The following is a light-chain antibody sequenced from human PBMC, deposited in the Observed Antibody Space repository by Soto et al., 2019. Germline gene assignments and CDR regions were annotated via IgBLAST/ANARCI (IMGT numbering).Light chain of an antibody. CDR3: QQYNSYSPRT. CDR1: QSIGNW. CDR2: DAS. Sequence: TQAPSTLSASVGDRVTITCRASQSIGNWLAWYQQKPGKAPNLLIYDASTLENGVPSRFSGSASGTDFTLTIRSLQPYDFATYYCQQYNSYSPRTFGQGTTGDIK. J-gene: IGKJ1*01. V-gene: IGKV1-5*01.